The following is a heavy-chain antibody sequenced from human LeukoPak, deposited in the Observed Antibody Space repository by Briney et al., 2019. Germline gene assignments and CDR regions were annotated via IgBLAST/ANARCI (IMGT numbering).Heavy chain of an antibody. CDR2: ISYGGSNE. CDR3: ASGALFGELLGAFDI. Sequence: PGRSLRLSCAASGFTFSRYTMHWVRQAPGKGLEWVAVISYGGSNEYYADSVKGRFTISRDNSKNTLYFQMNSLRAEDSAVYYCASGALFGELLGAFDIWGQGTMVTVSS. J-gene: IGHJ3*02. D-gene: IGHD3-10*02. V-gene: IGHV3-30*14. CDR1: GFTFSRYT.